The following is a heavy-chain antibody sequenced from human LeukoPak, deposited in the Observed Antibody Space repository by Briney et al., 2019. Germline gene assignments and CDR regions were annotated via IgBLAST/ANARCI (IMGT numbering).Heavy chain of an antibody. V-gene: IGHV3-66*02. D-gene: IGHD1-7*01. Sequence: PGGSLRLSCRASGFTFSSHWMTWVRQAPGKGLEWVSVIYSGGSTYYADSVKGRFTISRDNSKNTLYLQMNSLRAEDTAVYYCALSITGTTLGDYWGQGTLVTVSS. CDR2: IYSGGST. CDR3: ALSITGTTLGDY. CDR1: GFTFSSHW. J-gene: IGHJ4*02.